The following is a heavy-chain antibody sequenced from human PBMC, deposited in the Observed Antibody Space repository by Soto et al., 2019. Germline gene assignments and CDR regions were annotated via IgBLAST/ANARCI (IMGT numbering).Heavy chain of an antibody. Sequence: GGSLRLSCAASGFTFSSYAMHWVRQAPGKGLEWVAVISYDGSNKYYADSVKGRSTISRDNSKNTQYLQMNSLRAEDTAVYYCAREGADSSGWYSNYFDYWGQGTLVTVSS. V-gene: IGHV3-30-3*01. D-gene: IGHD6-19*01. CDR1: GFTFSSYA. CDR2: ISYDGSNK. CDR3: AREGADSSGWYSNYFDY. J-gene: IGHJ4*02.